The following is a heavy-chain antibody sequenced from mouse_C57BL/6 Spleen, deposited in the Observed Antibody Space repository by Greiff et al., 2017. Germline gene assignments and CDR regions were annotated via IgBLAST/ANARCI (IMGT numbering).Heavy chain of an antibody. Sequence: QVQLQQPGAELVKPGASVKLSCKASGYTFTSYWMHWVKQRPGQGLEWIGMIHPNSGSTNYNEKFKSKATMTVDKSSSTAYMQLSSLTSEDSAVYYCARTNYSSSYAMDYWGQGTSVTVSS. D-gene: IGHD1-1*01. CDR1: GYTFTSYW. V-gene: IGHV1-64*01. J-gene: IGHJ4*01. CDR3: ARTNYSSSYAMDY. CDR2: IHPNSGST.